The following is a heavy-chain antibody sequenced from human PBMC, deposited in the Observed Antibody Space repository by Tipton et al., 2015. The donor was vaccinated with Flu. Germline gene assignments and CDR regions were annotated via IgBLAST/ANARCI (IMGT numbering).Heavy chain of an antibody. J-gene: IGHJ5*02. V-gene: IGHV4-59*11. CDR3: TRGKGDP. CDR2: FFYSGST. CDR1: GDSISSHY. Sequence: TLSLTCTVSGDSISSHYWSWFRQPPGKGLEWIGYFFYSGSTKYNPSLKSRVTISLDTSKNQFSLRLTSVTAADTAVYYCTRGKGDPWGQGTLVTVSS.